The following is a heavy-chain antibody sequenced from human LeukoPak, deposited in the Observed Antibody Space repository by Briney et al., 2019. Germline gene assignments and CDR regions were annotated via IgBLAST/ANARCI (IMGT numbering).Heavy chain of an antibody. V-gene: IGHV5-51*01. D-gene: IGHD6-6*01. CDR1: GYTFSSYW. CDR2: VYPGDSDI. Sequence: GESLKISCKISGYTFSSYWIGWVRQIPGKGLEWMGSVYPGDSDIRYSPSFQGQVTISADKAISTAYLQWSSLKASDTAMYYCAKLTIAARPIDCWGQGTLVTVSS. CDR3: AKLTIAARPIDC. J-gene: IGHJ4*02.